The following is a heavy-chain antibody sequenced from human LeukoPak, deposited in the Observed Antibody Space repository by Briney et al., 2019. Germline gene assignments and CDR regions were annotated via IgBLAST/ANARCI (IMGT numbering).Heavy chain of an antibody. CDR3: ASSQGLRGGIAARQKGTLGDDAFDI. Sequence: GASVKVSCKASGYTFTSYAMHWVRQAPGQRLEWMGWINAGNGNTKYSQKFQGRVTMTRDTSTSTVYMELSSLRSEDTAVYYCASSQGLRGGIAARQKGTLGDDAFDIWGQGTMVTVSS. J-gene: IGHJ3*02. V-gene: IGHV1-3*01. CDR1: GYTFTSYA. D-gene: IGHD6-6*01. CDR2: INAGNGNT.